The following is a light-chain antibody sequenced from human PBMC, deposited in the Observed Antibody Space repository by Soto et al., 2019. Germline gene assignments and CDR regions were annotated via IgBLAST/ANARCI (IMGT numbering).Light chain of an antibody. CDR2: EVS. CDR3: SSYTGRYTYV. V-gene: IGLV2-14*01. J-gene: IGLJ1*01. CDR1: SSDVGGYNY. Sequence: QSALTQPASVSGSPGQSITISCTGTSSDVGGYNYVSWYQQPPGKAPKLMIYEVSGRPSGVSSRFSGSKSGNTASLTISGLQAEDEADYYCSSYTGRYTYVFGTGTKLTVL.